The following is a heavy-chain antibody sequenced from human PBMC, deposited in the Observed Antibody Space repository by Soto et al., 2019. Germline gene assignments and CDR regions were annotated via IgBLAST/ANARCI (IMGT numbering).Heavy chain of an antibody. V-gene: IGHV2-26*01. CDR2: IFSNDEK. Sequence: QVTLKESGPVLVKPTETLTLTCTVSGFSLSNVRMGVSWIRQPPGKALEWLAHIFSNDEKSYNTSLKSRATIAKDTSKSQVVLSLTNXXXVXXAXXXXXXXXXXVXENFLYAVDVWGQGTTVTVSS. CDR3: XXXXXXVXENFLYAVDV. J-gene: IGHJ6*02. D-gene: IGHD3-3*01. CDR1: GFSLSNVRMG.